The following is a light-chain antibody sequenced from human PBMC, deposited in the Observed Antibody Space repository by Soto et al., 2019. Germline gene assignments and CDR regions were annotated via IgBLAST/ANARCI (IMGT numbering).Light chain of an antibody. J-gene: IGKJ1*01. CDR3: QQYNDWPRT. V-gene: IGKV3-15*01. CDR2: GAS. CDR1: QSVGTY. Sequence: EIVMTQSPATLSVSPGERATLSCRASQSVGTYLAWYQQKPGQAPRLLIYGASTRAAGISPRFSGGGSGTEFTLNISSLRSEDFAVYYCQQYNDWPRTFGQGTKVGIK.